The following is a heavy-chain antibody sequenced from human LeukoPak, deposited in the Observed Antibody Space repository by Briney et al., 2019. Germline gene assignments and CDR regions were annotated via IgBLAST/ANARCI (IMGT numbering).Heavy chain of an antibody. Sequence: ASAEVSCKASGGTFSSYAISWVRQAPGQGLEWMGGIIPIFGTANYAQKFQGRVTITADESTSTAYMELSSLRSEDTAVYYCATPAAMAGYFDYWGQGTLVTVSS. CDR1: GGTFSSYA. D-gene: IGHD2-2*01. J-gene: IGHJ4*02. V-gene: IGHV1-69*13. CDR2: IIPIFGTA. CDR3: ATPAAMAGYFDY.